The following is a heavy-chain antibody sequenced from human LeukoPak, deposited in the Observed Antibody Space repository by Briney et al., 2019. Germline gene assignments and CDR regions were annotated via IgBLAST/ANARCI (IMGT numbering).Heavy chain of an antibody. Sequence: GGSLRLSCAASGFTFSSYAMHWVRQAPGKGLEWVAVISYDGSNKYYADSVKGRFTISRDNSKNTLYLQMNSLRAQVTAVHYCHIVGATDYWGQGTLVTVSS. CDR1: GFTFSSYA. J-gene: IGHJ4*02. V-gene: IGHV3-30*04. CDR2: ISYDGSNK. D-gene: IGHD1-26*01. CDR3: HIVGATDY.